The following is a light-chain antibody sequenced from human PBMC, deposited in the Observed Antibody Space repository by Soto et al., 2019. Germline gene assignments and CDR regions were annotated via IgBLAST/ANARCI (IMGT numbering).Light chain of an antibody. CDR2: DVS. J-gene: IGLJ1*01. CDR1: SSDVGGYNY. V-gene: IGLV2-14*01. Sequence: QSALTKPASVSGSPGQSITISCTGTSSDVGGYNYVSWYQQHPGKAPKLMIYDVSNRPSGVSNRFSGSKSGNTASLTISGLQAEDEADYYCSSYTSSSTLLYVFGPGTQLTVL. CDR3: SSYTSSSTLLYV.